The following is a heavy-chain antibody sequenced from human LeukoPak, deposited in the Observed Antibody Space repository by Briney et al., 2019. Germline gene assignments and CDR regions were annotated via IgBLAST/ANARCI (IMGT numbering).Heavy chain of an antibody. J-gene: IGHJ5*02. Sequence: SETLSLTCTVSGGSISRSSYYWGWIRQPPGKGLEWIGSIYYSGSTYYNPSLKSRVTISVDTSKNQFSLKLSSVTAADTAVYYCARERVWRYCGGDSCGWFDPWGQGTLVTVSS. CDR2: IYYSGST. V-gene: IGHV4-39*07. CDR1: GGSISRSSYY. D-gene: IGHD2-21*02. CDR3: ARERVWRYCGGDSCGWFDP.